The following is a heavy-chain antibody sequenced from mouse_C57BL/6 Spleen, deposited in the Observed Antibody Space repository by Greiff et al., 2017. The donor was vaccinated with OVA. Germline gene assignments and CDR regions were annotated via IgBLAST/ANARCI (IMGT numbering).Heavy chain of an antibody. Sequence: QVQLQQPGAELVKPGASVKLSCKASGYTFTSYWMHWVKQRPGQGLEWIGMIHPNSGSTNYNEKFKSKAILTADKSSSTAYMELRSLTSEDSAVYYCTRFMDYWGQGTSVTVSS. J-gene: IGHJ4*01. CDR2: IHPNSGST. CDR1: GYTFTSYW. V-gene: IGHV1-64*01. CDR3: TRFMDY.